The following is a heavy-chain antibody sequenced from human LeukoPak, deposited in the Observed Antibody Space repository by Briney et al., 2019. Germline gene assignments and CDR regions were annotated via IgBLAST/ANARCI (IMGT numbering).Heavy chain of an antibody. V-gene: IGHV3-30*18. CDR1: GFTFSSYG. CDR3: AKDIVVVPAAIGYYYYGMDV. J-gene: IGHJ6*02. Sequence: PGRSLRLSCAASGFTFSSYGIHWVRQAPGKGLEWVAVISYDGSNKYYADSVRGRFTISRDNSKNTLYLQMNSLRAEDTAVYYCAKDIVVVPAAIGYYYYGMDVWGQGTTVTVSS. CDR2: ISYDGSNK. D-gene: IGHD2-2*01.